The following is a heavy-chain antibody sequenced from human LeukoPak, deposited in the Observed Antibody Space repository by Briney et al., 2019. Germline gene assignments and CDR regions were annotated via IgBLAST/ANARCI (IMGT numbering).Heavy chain of an antibody. CDR1: GDSISSARNY. J-gene: IGHJ4*02. D-gene: IGHD1-1*01. Sequence: SETLSLTCSVSGDSISSARNYWGWIRQSPGKGLEWLASIYSSGSTHSNPSLKSRVSISIDTSKNQFSLKLYSVTASDAAIYYCARHLSGTTMAHYFDFWGQGTLFTVSS. V-gene: IGHV4-39*01. CDR3: ARHLSGTTMAHYFDF. CDR2: IYSSGST.